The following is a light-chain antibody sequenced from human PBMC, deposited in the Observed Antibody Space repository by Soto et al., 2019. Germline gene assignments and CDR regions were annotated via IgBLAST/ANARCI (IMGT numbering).Light chain of an antibody. Sequence: EVVLTQSPGTWSLSPGARAPLSGTASPSVSGSKLAWYQQKPGQAPRLLIYGASTRATGIPVRFSGIGSGTEFTLTTTSLQPEDFAVYYCQEYNYWHPITFGGGTKVDIK. CDR2: GAS. CDR1: PSVSGSK. V-gene: IGKV3-15*01. CDR3: QEYNYWHPIT. J-gene: IGKJ4*01.